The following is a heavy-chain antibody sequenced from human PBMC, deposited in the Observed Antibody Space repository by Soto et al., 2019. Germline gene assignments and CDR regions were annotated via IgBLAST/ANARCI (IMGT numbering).Heavy chain of an antibody. J-gene: IGHJ4*02. CDR2: ITDSSSDT. CDR3: AKLGSSSWFPHYYFDY. Sequence: EVQLLESGGALVQPGGSLRLSCAASGFTFNNYAMGWVRQAPGKGLEWVSAITDSSSDTYYVDSVKGRFTISRDNSKNTLYLQMNSLRGEDTAIYYCAKLGSSSWFPHYYFDYWGQGTLVTVSS. CDR1: GFTFNNYA. V-gene: IGHV3-23*01. D-gene: IGHD2-2*01.